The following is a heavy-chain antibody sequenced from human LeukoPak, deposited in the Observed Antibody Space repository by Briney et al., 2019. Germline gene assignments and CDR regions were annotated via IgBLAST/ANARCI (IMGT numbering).Heavy chain of an antibody. D-gene: IGHD3-10*01. V-gene: IGHV3-7*01. CDR2: IKQDGSEK. CDR1: GFTFSSYW. CDR3: AKDSRTYYYGSGSFSLPKRPLGYFDD. Sequence: GGSLRLSCAASGFTFSSYWMSWVRQAPGKGLEWVANIKQDGSEKYYVDSVKGRFTISRDNAKNSLYLQMNSLRAEDTAVYYCAKDSRTYYYGSGSFSLPKRPLGYFDDWGQGTLVTVSS. J-gene: IGHJ4*02.